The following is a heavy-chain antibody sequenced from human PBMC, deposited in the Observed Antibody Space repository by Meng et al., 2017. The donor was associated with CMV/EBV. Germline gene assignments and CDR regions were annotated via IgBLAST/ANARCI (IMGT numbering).Heavy chain of an antibody. Sequence: GGSLRLSCAASGFTFRTYWMTWVRQAPGKGLEWVANIKQDGSEKYYVDSVKGRFTISRVNAKNSLYLDMNSLRAEDTAVYYCARGYNRLAASALDYWGQGVPVTVSS. J-gene: IGHJ4*02. V-gene: IGHV3-7*01. D-gene: IGHD6-13*01. CDR2: IKQDGSEK. CDR1: GFTFRTYW. CDR3: ARGYNRLAASALDY.